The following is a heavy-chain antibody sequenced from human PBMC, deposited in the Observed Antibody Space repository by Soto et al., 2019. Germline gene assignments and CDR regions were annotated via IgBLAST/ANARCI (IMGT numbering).Heavy chain of an antibody. D-gene: IGHD5-18*01. CDR2: IYWDDDK. CDR3: AHRPFNSAWHDAYDI. CDR1: GFSLSARGEG. J-gene: IGHJ3*02. Sequence: QITLKESGPTLVKPTETLTLTCTFSGFSLSARGEGVGWIRQPPGKALEWLAIIYWDDDKRYSPSMRTTFTITKDTSKIQVVLTMTNMDPVDTATYFCAHRPFNSAWHDAYDIWGPGTMVTVSS. V-gene: IGHV2-5*02.